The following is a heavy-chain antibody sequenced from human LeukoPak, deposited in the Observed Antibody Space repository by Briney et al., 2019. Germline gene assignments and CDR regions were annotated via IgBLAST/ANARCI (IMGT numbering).Heavy chain of an antibody. Sequence: GGSPRLSCVASGFRFSDFAMSWVRQAPGKGLEWVSGISDSGRATYYTDSVKGRCTISRDNSKNTVNLQLNNVRAEDTALYFCARHDSFIPFWGQGMQVTVSS. D-gene: IGHD5-18*01. CDR2: ISDSGRAT. CDR3: ARHDSFIPF. J-gene: IGHJ4*02. V-gene: IGHV3-23*01. CDR1: GFRFSDFA.